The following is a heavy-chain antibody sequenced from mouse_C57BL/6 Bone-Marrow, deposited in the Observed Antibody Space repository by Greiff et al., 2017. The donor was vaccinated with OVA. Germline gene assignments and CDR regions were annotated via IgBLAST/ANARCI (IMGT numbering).Heavy chain of an antibody. Sequence: QVTLKECGPGILQSSQTLSLTCSFSGFSLSTSGMGVSWIRQPSGKGLEWLAHIYWDDDKRYNPSLKSRLTISKDTSRNQVFLKITSVDTADTATYYCARSYAYWYFDVWGTGTTVTVSS. CDR3: ARSYAYWYFDV. CDR1: GFSLSTSGMG. J-gene: IGHJ1*03. CDR2: IYWDDDK. V-gene: IGHV8-12*01. D-gene: IGHD2-12*01.